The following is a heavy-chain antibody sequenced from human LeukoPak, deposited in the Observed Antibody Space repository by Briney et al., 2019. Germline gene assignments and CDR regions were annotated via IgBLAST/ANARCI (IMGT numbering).Heavy chain of an antibody. CDR1: GFTVSGNF. Sequence: GGSLRLSRAASGFTVSGNFMTWVRQAPGKGVEWVSVLYSGVSTYYADSVKGRFTVSRDNSKNTLYLQMNSLRAEDTAVYYCARDTDNYGMDVWGQGTTVTVSS. J-gene: IGHJ6*02. CDR2: LYSGVST. V-gene: IGHV3-66*01. CDR3: ARDTDNYGMDV.